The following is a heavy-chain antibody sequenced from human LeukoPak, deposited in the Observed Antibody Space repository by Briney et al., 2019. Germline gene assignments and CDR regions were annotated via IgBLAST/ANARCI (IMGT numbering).Heavy chain of an antibody. CDR2: INHSGST. Sequence: SETLSLTCAVYGGSFSGYYWSWIRQPPGKGLEWIGEINHSGSTNYNPSLKSRVTISVDTSKNQFSLKLSSVTAADTAVYYCARFKRRRTIYGGNSEDLYYFDYWGQGTLVTVSS. CDR1: GGSFSGYY. V-gene: IGHV4-34*01. D-gene: IGHD4-23*01. J-gene: IGHJ4*02. CDR3: ARFKRRRTIYGGNSEDLYYFDY.